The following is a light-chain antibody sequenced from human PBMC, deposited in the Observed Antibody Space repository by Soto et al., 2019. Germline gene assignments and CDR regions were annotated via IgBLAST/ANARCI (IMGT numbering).Light chain of an antibody. J-gene: IGKJ5*01. CDR1: QGISSY. V-gene: IGKV1D-8*03. CDR2: AAS. CDR3: QQRSDWLPIT. Sequence: VIWMTQSPSLLSASTGDRVTISCRMSQGISSYLAWYQQKPGKAPELMISAASTLQSGVPSRFSGIGSGTDFSLTISSLEPADFAFYYCQQRSDWLPITFGQGTRLEIK.